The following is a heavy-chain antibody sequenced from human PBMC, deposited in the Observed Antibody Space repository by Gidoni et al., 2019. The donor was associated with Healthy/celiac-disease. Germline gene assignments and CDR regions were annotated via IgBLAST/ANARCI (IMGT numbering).Heavy chain of an antibody. Sequence: QVPLVESGGGVVQPGRSLRLSCAASGFTFSSSAMHWVRQAPGKGLEWVAVISYDGSNKYYADSVKGRFTISRDNSKNTLYLQMNSLRAEDTAVYYCARVGQEWWYVTNDAFDIWGQGTMVTVSS. J-gene: IGHJ3*02. CDR2: ISYDGSNK. V-gene: IGHV3-30-3*01. CDR3: ARVGQEWWYVTNDAFDI. D-gene: IGHD2-15*01. CDR1: GFTFSSSA.